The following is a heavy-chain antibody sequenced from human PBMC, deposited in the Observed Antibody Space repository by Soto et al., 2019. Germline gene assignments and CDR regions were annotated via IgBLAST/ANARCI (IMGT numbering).Heavy chain of an antibody. CDR2: VSPENGNA. J-gene: IGHJ4*02. V-gene: IGHV1-8*01. CDR3: EVTTGF. Sequence: ASVKVSCKTSGYTFTEYDLNWVRQAPGQGLEYMGWVSPENGNAGYAPQFRGRVSMTTDTSISTAYLELTNLTYEDTAVYYCEVTTGFWGQGTMVTVSS. CDR1: GYTFTEYD. D-gene: IGHD1-1*01.